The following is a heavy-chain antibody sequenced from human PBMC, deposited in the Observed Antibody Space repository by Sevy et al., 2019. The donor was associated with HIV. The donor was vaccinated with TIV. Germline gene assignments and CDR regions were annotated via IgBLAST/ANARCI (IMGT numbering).Heavy chain of an antibody. CDR3: AKDIDSSGYYYFDY. CDR1: GFSFSSYA. D-gene: IGHD6-19*01. Sequence: GGSLRLSCAASGFSFSSYAMSWVRQAPGKGLEWVSGISGSGGSTYYADSVKGRFTISRDNSKNTLYLQMNSPRAEDTALYYCAKDIDSSGYYYFDYWGQGTLVTVSS. V-gene: IGHV3-23*01. CDR2: ISGSGGST. J-gene: IGHJ4*02.